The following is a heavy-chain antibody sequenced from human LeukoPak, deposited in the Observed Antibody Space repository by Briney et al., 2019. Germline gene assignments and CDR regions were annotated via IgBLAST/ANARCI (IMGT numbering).Heavy chain of an antibody. V-gene: IGHV4-4*07. CDR3: ARGRVTMAGYYYYYMDV. Sequence: SETLSLTCTVSDGPFNDYYWSWIRQPAGKGLEWIGRIYTSESTNYNPSLKSRVTMSVDTSKNQFSLKLSSVTAADTAVYYCARGRVTMAGYYYYYMDVWGKGTTVTISS. CDR1: DGPFNDYY. D-gene: IGHD3-10*01. J-gene: IGHJ6*03. CDR2: IYTSEST.